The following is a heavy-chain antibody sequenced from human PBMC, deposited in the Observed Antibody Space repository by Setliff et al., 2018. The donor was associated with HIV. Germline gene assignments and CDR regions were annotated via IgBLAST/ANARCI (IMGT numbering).Heavy chain of an antibody. Sequence: LSLTCTVSGGSIRTSYWNWIRQPPGKGLEWIAYIYISGTTNYNPSLKSRVTISVDTSKNQFALKLTSVTAADTAVYYCARGTIVVVTAIRDYFDYWGQGTLVTVSS. CDR2: IYISGTT. D-gene: IGHD2-21*02. V-gene: IGHV4-4*09. CDR3: ARGTIVVVTAIRDYFDY. J-gene: IGHJ4*02. CDR1: GGSIRTSY.